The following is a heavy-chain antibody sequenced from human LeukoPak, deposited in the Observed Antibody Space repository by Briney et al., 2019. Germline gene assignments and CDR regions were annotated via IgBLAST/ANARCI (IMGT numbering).Heavy chain of an antibody. J-gene: IGHJ4*02. Sequence: SVKVSCKASGGTFSSYAISWVRQAPGQGLEWMGRIIPIFGTADYAQKFQGRVTITTDESTSTAYMELSSLRSEDTAVYYCARVGDYGGNSGFDYWGQGTLVTVSS. CDR2: IIPIFGTA. V-gene: IGHV1-69*05. D-gene: IGHD4-23*01. CDR3: ARVGDYGGNSGFDY. CDR1: GGTFSSYA.